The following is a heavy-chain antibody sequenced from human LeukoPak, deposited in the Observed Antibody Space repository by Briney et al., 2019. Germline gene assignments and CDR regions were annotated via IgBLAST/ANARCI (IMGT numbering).Heavy chain of an antibody. D-gene: IGHD2-8*02. CDR3: ALDCCTGSRFDH. J-gene: IGHJ4*02. V-gene: IGHV3-53*01. Sequence: GGSLRLSCAASGFTVSSNFMSWVRQAPGKGLECVSVIYSRGGTYYADSVQGRFTISRDNSKNILYLQMNSLTVEDTAVYYCALDCCTGSRFDHWGQGTLVTVSS. CDR2: IYSRGGT. CDR1: GFTVSSNF.